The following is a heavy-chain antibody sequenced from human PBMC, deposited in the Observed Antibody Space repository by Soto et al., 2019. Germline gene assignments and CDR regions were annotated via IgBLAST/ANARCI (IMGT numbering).Heavy chain of an antibody. CDR1: GFTFSSYA. J-gene: IGHJ4*02. CDR2: ISGSGGST. Sequence: GGSLSLSCAASGFTFSSYAMSWVRQAPGKGLEWVSAISGSGGSTYHADSVKGRFTISRDNSKNTLYLQMNSLRAEDTAVYYCAKDFLPWLAFRSTVDYYFDYWGQGTLVTVSS. V-gene: IGHV3-23*01. D-gene: IGHD4-4*01. CDR3: AKDFLPWLAFRSTVDYYFDY.